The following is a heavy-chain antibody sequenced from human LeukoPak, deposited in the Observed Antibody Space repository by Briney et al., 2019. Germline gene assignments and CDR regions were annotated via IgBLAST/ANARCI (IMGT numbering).Heavy chain of an antibody. V-gene: IGHV4-39*01. J-gene: IGHJ5*02. CDR2: IYYSGST. CDR3: ARREVVAVNNWFDP. CDR1: GGSISSSSYY. Sequence: SETLSLTCTVSGGSISSSSYYGGWVRQPPGKGLVWIESIYYSGSTYYNPSLKSRVTISVDTSKNQFSLKLSSVTAADTAVYYCARREVVAVNNWFDPWGQGTLSPSPQ. D-gene: IGHD2-15*01.